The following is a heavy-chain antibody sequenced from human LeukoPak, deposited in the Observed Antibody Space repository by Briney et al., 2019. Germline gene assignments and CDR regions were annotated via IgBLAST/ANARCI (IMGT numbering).Heavy chain of an antibody. J-gene: IGHJ4*02. V-gene: IGHV3-21*04. Sequence: PGGSLRLSCAASGFTFSSYGMHWVRQVPGKGLEYISSISASSSDTKYADSVKGRFTISRDNAKNSLYLQMNNLRAEDTAVYYCARYARLADYWGQGILVTVSS. D-gene: IGHD2-8*01. CDR2: ISASSSDT. CDR3: ARYARLADY. CDR1: GFTFSSYG.